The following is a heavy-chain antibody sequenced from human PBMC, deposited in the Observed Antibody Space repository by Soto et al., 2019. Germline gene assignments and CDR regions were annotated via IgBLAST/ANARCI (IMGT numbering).Heavy chain of an antibody. J-gene: IGHJ6*02. Sequence: GASVKVSCKASGYTFTGYYMHWVRQAPGQGLEWMGWINPNSGGTNYAQKFQGRVTMTRDTSISTAYMELSRLRSDDTAVYYCARDIAARPNYYYGMDVWGQGTTVTVSS. V-gene: IGHV1-2*02. CDR3: ARDIAARPNYYYGMDV. CDR2: INPNSGGT. D-gene: IGHD6-6*01. CDR1: GYTFTGYY.